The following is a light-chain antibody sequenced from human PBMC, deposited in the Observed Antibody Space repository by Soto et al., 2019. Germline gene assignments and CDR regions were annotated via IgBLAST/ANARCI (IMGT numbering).Light chain of an antibody. J-gene: IGKJ1*01. Sequence: DIQMTQSPSTLSASLGDRVTITCRASQSISSWLAWYQQKPGKAPKLLIYDASSLESGVPSRFSGSGSGTEFTLTISSLQPGDFATYYCQQYNSYTWTFGQGTKVEIK. CDR1: QSISSW. CDR2: DAS. CDR3: QQYNSYTWT. V-gene: IGKV1-5*01.